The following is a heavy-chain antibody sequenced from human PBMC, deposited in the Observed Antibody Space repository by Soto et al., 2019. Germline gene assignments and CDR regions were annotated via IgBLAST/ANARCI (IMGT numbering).Heavy chain of an antibody. CDR2: ISYDGSNK. J-gene: IGHJ4*01. V-gene: IGHV3-30*18. Sequence: QVQLVESGGGVVQPGRSLRLSCAASGLTFSSYGMHWVRQAPGKGLEWVAVISYDGSNKNYADSVKGRFTISRDNSKNTVYLQMNSLRVEDTAVYYCAKDTYYHDSSGYYIFDYWGHGTLVTVSS. D-gene: IGHD3-22*01. CDR3: AKDTYYHDSSGYYIFDY. CDR1: GLTFSSYG.